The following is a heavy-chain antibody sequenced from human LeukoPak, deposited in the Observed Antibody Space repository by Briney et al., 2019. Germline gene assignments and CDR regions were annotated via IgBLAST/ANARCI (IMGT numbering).Heavy chain of an antibody. V-gene: IGHV3-74*01. CDR1: GFTFSNYM. CDR2: IKSDGITI. CDR3: LRDLNWSLDQ. Sequence: GGSLRLSCAASGFTFSNYMMHWVRQAPGKGLVWVSRIKSDGITITYADSVKGRFTISRDSAKNTLYLQMNSLRAEDTAVYYCLRDLNWSLDQWGQGTLVTVSS. J-gene: IGHJ4*02. D-gene: IGHD1-20*01.